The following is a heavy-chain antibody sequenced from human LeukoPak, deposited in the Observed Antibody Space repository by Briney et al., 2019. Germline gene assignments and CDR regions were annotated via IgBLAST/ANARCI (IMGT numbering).Heavy chain of an antibody. CDR2: LNNDGSSI. V-gene: IGHV3-74*01. CDR3: ATGNYHGFDI. D-gene: IGHD3-16*02. CDR1: GFTFSSYW. Sequence: PGGSLRLSCAASGFTFSSYWMHWVRQAPGKGLVWVSCLNNDGSSIRYADSVRGRFTISRDNAKNTLYLQMNSLGAEDTAVYYCATGNYHGFDIWGQGTMVTVSS. J-gene: IGHJ3*02.